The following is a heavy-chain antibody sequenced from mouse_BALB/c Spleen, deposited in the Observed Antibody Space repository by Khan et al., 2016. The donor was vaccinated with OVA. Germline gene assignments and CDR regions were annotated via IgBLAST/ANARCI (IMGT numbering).Heavy chain of an antibody. J-gene: IGHJ4*01. CDR2: ISSTGST. Sequence: VQLKESGPGLVKPSQSLSLTCTVTGYSITSDYAWNWIRQFPGNKLEWMGYISSTGSTSYNPSLKSRISITRDTSKNQFFLQLKSVTTEDTATYYCARSLYYSYGYALDCWGRVTSVTVSS. CDR1: GYSITSDYA. V-gene: IGHV3-2*02. CDR3: ARSLYYSYGYALDC. D-gene: IGHD2-14*01.